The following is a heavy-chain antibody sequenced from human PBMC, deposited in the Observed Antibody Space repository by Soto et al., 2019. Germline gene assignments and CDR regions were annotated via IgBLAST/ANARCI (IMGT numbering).Heavy chain of an antibody. V-gene: IGHV3-23*01. CDR3: AKGDLGYCRSTSCYPGLFDY. J-gene: IGHJ4*02. Sequence: PGGSLRLSCAAPGFTFSSYAMSWVRQAPGKGLEWVSAISGSGGSTYYADSVKGRFTISRDNSKNTLYLQMNSLRAEETAVYYCAKGDLGYCRSTSCYPGLFDYWGQGNLVTVSS. CDR1: GFTFSSYA. D-gene: IGHD2-2*01. CDR2: ISGSGGST.